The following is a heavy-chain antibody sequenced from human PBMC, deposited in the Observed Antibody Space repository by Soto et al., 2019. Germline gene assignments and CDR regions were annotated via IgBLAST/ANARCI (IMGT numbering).Heavy chain of an antibody. CDR1: GGSISSYY. Sequence: PSETLSLTCTVSGGSISSYYWSWIRQPPGKGLEWIGYIYYSGSTNYNPSLKSRVTISVDTSKNQFSLKLSSVTAADTAVYYCACGEAVAARYYYYYMDVWGKGTRSPSP. CDR3: ACGEAVAARYYYYYMDV. D-gene: IGHD6-6*01. V-gene: IGHV4-59*08. J-gene: IGHJ6*03. CDR2: IYYSGST.